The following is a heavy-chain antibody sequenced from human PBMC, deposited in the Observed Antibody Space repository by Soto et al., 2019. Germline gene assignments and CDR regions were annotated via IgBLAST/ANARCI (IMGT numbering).Heavy chain of an antibody. J-gene: IGHJ4*02. CDR2: ISYDGSNK. Sequence: PWGSLRVSCAASGFTFSIYGMHWVRQAPGKGLEWVAVISYDGSNKYYADSVKGRFTISRDNSKNTLYLQMNSLRAEDTAVYYCAKAGGFSAYYFDYWGQGTLVTVLL. CDR1: GFTFSIYG. CDR3: AKAGGFSAYYFDY. V-gene: IGHV3-30*18.